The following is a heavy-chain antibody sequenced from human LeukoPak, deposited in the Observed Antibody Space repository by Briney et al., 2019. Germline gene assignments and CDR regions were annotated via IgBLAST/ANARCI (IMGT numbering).Heavy chain of an antibody. CDR3: ARIGYCSSTSCLGDAFDI. CDR2: INPNSGGT. D-gene: IGHD2-2*01. J-gene: IGHJ3*02. CDR1: GYIFTDYY. V-gene: IGHV1/OR15-1*01. Sequence: GASVKVSCKASGYIFTDYYMHWVRQAPGQELGWMGRINPNSGGTNYAQKFQGRVTMTRDTSISTAYTELSSLRSEDTAVYYCARIGYCSSTSCLGDAFDIWGQGTMVTVSS.